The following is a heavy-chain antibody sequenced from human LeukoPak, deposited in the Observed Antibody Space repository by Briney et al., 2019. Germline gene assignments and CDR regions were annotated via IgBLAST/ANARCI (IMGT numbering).Heavy chain of an antibody. CDR2: ISYDGSNK. Sequence: GGSLRLSCAASGFTFSSYAMHWVRQAPGKGLEWVAVISYDGSNKYYADSVKGRFTNSRDNSKNTLYLQMHSLRAEDTAVYYCAKETSITGAGDFWGQGALVTVSS. V-gene: IGHV3-30*04. D-gene: IGHD1-20*01. CDR1: GFTFSSYA. J-gene: IGHJ4*02. CDR3: AKETSITGAGDF.